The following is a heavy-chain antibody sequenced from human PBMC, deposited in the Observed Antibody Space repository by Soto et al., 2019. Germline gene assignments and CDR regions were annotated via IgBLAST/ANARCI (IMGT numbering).Heavy chain of an antibody. CDR1: GFTFSSYS. D-gene: IGHD4-17*01. J-gene: IGHJ4*02. V-gene: IGHV3-21*04. Sequence: GGSLRLSCAASGFTFSSYSMNWVRQAPGKGLEWFSSISSSSSYIYYADSVKGRFTISRDNSKNTLYLQMNSLRAEDTAVYYCAKDGVYDYGDLYFDYWGQGTLVTVSS. CDR2: ISSSSSYI. CDR3: AKDGVYDYGDLYFDY.